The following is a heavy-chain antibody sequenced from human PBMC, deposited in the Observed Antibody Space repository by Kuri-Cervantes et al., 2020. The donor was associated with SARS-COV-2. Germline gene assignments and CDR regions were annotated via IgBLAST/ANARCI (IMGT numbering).Heavy chain of an antibody. V-gene: IGHV3-30*02. CDR1: GFTFSSYG. CDR2: IRYDGSNK. Sequence: GGSLRLSCAASGFTFSSYGMHWVRQAPGKGLEWVAFIRYDGSNKYYADSVKGRFTISRDNSKNTLYLQMNSLRAEDTAAYYCARPLMAGPHYFDFWGQGTLVTVSS. D-gene: IGHD6-19*01. CDR3: ARPLMAGPHYFDF. J-gene: IGHJ4*02.